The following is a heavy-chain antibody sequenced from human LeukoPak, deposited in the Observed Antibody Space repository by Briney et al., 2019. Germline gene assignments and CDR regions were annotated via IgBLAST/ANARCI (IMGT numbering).Heavy chain of an antibody. D-gene: IGHD4-11*01. CDR1: GGSFSGYY. CDR2: INHSGST. CDR3: VRYTVYFDY. V-gene: IGHV4-34*01. J-gene: IGHJ4*02. Sequence: PSETLSLTCAVYGGSFSGYYWSWIRQPPGKGLEWIGEINHSGSTNYNPSLKSRVTISVDTSKIQFSLKLSSVTAADTAVYYCVRYTVYFDYWGQGTLVTVSS.